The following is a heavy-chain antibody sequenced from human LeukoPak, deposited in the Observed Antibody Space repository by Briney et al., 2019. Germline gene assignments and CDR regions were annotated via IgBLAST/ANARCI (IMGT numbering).Heavy chain of an antibody. CDR2: IRSKAYGGTT. Sequence: GGSLRLSCTASGFTFGDYAMSWVRQAPGKGLEWVGLIRSKAYGGTTEYAASVKGRFTISRDDSKSIAYLQMNSLKTEDTAVYYCTRGMGVYWGQGTLVTVSS. CDR1: GFTFGDYA. V-gene: IGHV3-49*04. CDR3: TRGMGVY. J-gene: IGHJ4*02. D-gene: IGHD3-16*01.